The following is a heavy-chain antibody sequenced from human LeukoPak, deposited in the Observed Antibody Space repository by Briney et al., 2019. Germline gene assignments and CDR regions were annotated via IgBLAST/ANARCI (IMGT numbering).Heavy chain of an antibody. CDR2: IIPIFGTA. D-gene: IGHD1-26*01. CDR3: ASRMEVGATFGGDAFDI. J-gene: IGHJ3*02. CDR1: GGTFSSYA. Sequence: SVKVSCKASGGTFSSYAISWVRQAPGQGLEWMGRIIPIFGTANYAQKFQGRVTITTDESTSTAYMELSSLRSEDTAVYYCASRMEVGATFGGDAFDIWGQGAMVTVSS. V-gene: IGHV1-69*05.